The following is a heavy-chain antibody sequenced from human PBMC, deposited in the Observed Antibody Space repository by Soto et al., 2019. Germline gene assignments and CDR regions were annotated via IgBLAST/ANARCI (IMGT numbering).Heavy chain of an antibody. J-gene: IGHJ6*03. CDR1: GGSISSYY. D-gene: IGHD2-15*01. CDR2: IYYSGST. CDR3: ARHWVGYMDV. Sequence: TSETLSLTCTVSGGSISSYYWSWIRQPPGKGLEWIGYIYYSGSTNYNPSLKSRVTISVDTSKNQFSLKLSSVTAADTAVYYCARHWVGYMDVWGKETTVTVSS. V-gene: IGHV4-59*08.